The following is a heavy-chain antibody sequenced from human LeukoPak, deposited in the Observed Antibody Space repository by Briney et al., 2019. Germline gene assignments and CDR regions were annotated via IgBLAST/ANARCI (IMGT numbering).Heavy chain of an antibody. V-gene: IGHV1-69*04. CDR3: ARDVLLWFGELLYYGMDV. CDR2: IIPILGIA. Sequence: GSSVKVSCKASGGTFSSYAISWVRQAPGQGLEWMGRIIPILGIANYAQKFQGRVTITAEKSTSTAYMELSSLRSEDTAVYYCARDVLLWFGELLYYGMDVWGQGTTVTVSS. CDR1: GGTFSSYA. D-gene: IGHD3-10*01. J-gene: IGHJ6*02.